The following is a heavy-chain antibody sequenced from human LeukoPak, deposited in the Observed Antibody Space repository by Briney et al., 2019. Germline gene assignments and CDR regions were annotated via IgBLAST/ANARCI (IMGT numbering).Heavy chain of an antibody. D-gene: IGHD3-10*01. Sequence: ASVKVSCKASGYTFINNWMHWVRQAPGQGLEWVGLINPTGTTTLYAQKFQGRVTLTRDMSTSTDYMELRSLKSEDTAVYYCARDNSVGDIAWWFDPWGQGALVTVSS. CDR1: GYTFINNW. CDR3: ARDNSVGDIAWWFDP. J-gene: IGHJ5*02. V-gene: IGHV1-46*01. CDR2: INPTGTTT.